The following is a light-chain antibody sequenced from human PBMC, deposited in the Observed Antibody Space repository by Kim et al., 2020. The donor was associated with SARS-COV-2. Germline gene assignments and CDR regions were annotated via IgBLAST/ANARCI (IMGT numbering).Light chain of an antibody. Sequence: TVTSSCTRSSGSIASDYVQWYQRRTGSAPTTVIYEDNQRPSGVPDRFSGSVDSSSGYASLTLSGLKTENEADYYCQSYDSSSYVVFGGGTQLTVL. V-gene: IGLV6-57*03. CDR1: SGSIASDY. CDR3: QSYDSSSYVV. CDR2: EDN. J-gene: IGLJ2*01.